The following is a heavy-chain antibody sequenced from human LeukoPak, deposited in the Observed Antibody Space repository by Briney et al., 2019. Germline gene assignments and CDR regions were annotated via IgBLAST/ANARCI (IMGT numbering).Heavy chain of an antibody. CDR3: ARVYTMIVLNWFDP. V-gene: IGHV4-39*07. CDR1: GGSISSSSYY. CDR2: IYYSGST. D-gene: IGHD3-22*01. Sequence: SETLSLTCTVSGGSISSSSYYWGWIRQPPGKGLEWIGSIYYSGSTYYNPSLKSRVTISVDTPKNQFSLKLSSVTAADTAVYYCARVYTMIVLNWFDPWGQGTLVTVSS. J-gene: IGHJ5*02.